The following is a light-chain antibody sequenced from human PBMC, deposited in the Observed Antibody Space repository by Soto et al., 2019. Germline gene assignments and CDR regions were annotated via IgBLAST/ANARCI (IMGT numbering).Light chain of an antibody. J-gene: IGKJ4*01. Sequence: DTQMTQSPSSLSASVGDTVTITCQASRDIADSLNWYQQRAGQAPKLLIYDASNLQSGVPARFSGSGTGTSFILTINSLQPEDFATYYCQQYDDPFTSGGGTKVEIK. V-gene: IGKV1-33*01. CDR1: RDIADS. CDR3: QQYDDPFT. CDR2: DAS.